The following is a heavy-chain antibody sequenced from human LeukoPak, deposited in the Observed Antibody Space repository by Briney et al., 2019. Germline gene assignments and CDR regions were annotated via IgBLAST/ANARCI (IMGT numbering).Heavy chain of an antibody. V-gene: IGHV4-39*07. J-gene: IGHJ3*02. CDR1: GGSISSSSYY. CDR3: ARDRLGYDAFDI. D-gene: IGHD1-26*01. Sequence: KPSETLSLTCTVSGGSISSSSYYWGWIRQPPGKGLEWIGYIYHSGSTYYNPSLKSRVTISVDRSKNQFSLKLSSVTAADTAVYYCARDRLGYDAFDIWGQGTMVTVSS. CDR2: IYHSGST.